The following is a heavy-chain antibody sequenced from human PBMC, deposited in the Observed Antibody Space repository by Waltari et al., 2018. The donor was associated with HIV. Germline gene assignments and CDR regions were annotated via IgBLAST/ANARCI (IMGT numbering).Heavy chain of an antibody. V-gene: IGHV1-2*02. D-gene: IGHD3-10*01. CDR1: GSTFTGYY. J-gene: IGHJ2*01. Sequence: QVPLVQSGTEVKKPGASVKVSCKASGSTFTGYYMHWWVSAPGQGLEWMGWINPNSGGTKYAQKFQGRVTVTRDTSISTAYMELSRLRSDDTAVYYCTRDAASSGYWYFDLWGRGTLVTVSS. CDR3: TRDAASSGYWYFDL. CDR2: INPNSGGT.